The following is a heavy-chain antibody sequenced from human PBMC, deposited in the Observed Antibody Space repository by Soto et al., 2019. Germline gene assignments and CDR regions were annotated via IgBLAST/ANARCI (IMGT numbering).Heavy chain of an antibody. V-gene: IGHV1-69*13. J-gene: IGHJ5*02. CDR1: GGTFSSYA. CDR2: IIPIFGTA. CDR3: ARLVVPAANWLDP. D-gene: IGHD2-2*01. Sequence: SVKVSCKASGGTFSSYAISWVRQAPGQGLEWMGGIIPIFGTANYAQKFQGRVTITADESTSTAYMELSSLRSEDTAVYYCARLVVPAANWLDPWGQGTLVTVSS.